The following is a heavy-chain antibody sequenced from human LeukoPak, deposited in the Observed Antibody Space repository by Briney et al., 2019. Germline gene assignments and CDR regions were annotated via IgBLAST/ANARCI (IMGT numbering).Heavy chain of an antibody. Sequence: ASVKVSCKASGFTFAGDYMHWVRQAPGQGLEWMGWINPDRGGTNYAQKFQGRVTMTRDTSISTAYVELSRLRSDDTAVYYCARDRSRILDYWGQGTLVTVSS. V-gene: IGHV1-2*02. J-gene: IGHJ4*02. CDR1: GFTFAGDY. CDR3: ARDRSRILDY. CDR2: INPDRGGT. D-gene: IGHD1-26*01.